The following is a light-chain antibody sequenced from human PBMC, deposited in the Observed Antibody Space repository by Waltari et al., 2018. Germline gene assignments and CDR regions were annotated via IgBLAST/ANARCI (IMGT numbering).Light chain of an antibody. CDR2: WAS. V-gene: IGKV4-1*01. CDR1: QSVLYSSNNKNY. CDR3: QQYYSTLPYT. J-gene: IGKJ2*01. Sequence: DIVMTQSPDSLAVSLGERATIHCTSSQSVLYSSNNKNYLAWYQQKPGQPPKLLIYWASTRESGVPDRFSGSGSGTDFTLTISSLQAEDVAVYYCQQYYSTLPYTFGQGTKLEIK.